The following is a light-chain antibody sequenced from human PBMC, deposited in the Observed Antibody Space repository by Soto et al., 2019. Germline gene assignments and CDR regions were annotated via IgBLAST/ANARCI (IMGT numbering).Light chain of an antibody. CDR2: DAS. CDR1: QSVSTN. Sequence: CRASQSVSTNLAWYQQKPGQAPRLLIYDASTRATGIPARFSGSGFGTEFTLTISSLQSEDFAVYYCQKYNNWPPWTFGQGTKVDI. J-gene: IGKJ1*01. V-gene: IGKV3-15*01. CDR3: QKYNNWPPWT.